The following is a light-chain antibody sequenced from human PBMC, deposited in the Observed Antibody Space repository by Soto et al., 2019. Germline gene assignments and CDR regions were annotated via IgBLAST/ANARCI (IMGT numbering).Light chain of an antibody. V-gene: IGLV2-14*01. J-gene: IGLJ3*02. CDR3: SSYTTSSTRV. CDR1: SSDVGGYKF. Sequence: QSALTQPASVSGSPGQSITISCTGTSSDVGGYKFVSWYQQHPGKAPKLMIYEVSNRPSGVSNRFSGSKSGNTASLTISGLQAEDEADSYCSSYTTSSTRVFGGGTKLTVL. CDR2: EVS.